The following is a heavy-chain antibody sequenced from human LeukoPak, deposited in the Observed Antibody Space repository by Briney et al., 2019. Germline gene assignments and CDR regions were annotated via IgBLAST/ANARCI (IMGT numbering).Heavy chain of an antibody. CDR3: ARDLARGYSYGYNAFDI. D-gene: IGHD5-18*01. V-gene: IGHV1-18*01. CDR1: GYNFNVYG. CDR2: ITAGNGNT. Sequence: ASVTVSFKSSGYNFNVYGIGWVRQAPRQGLEWMGWITAGNGNTNYARKVQGRVTMTTDTSTSTVYMELRSLRSDDTAVYFCARDLARGYSYGYNAFDIWGQGTMVTVSS. J-gene: IGHJ3*02.